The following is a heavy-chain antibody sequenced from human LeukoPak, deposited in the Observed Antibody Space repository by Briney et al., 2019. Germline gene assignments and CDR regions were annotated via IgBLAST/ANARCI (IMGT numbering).Heavy chain of an antibody. D-gene: IGHD6-6*01. Sequence: ASVKVSCKASGGTFSSYAISWVRQAPGQGLEWMGGIIPIFGTANYAQKLQGRVTMTTDTSTSTAYMELRSLRSDDTAVYYCAKTGYSSSSKYYYYMDVWGKGTTVTVSS. V-gene: IGHV1-69*05. CDR2: IIPIFGTA. CDR1: GGTFSSYA. CDR3: AKTGYSSSSKYYYYMDV. J-gene: IGHJ6*03.